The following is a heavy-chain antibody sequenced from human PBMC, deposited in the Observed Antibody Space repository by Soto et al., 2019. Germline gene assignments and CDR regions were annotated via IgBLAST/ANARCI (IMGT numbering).Heavy chain of an antibody. CDR1: GYTLTELS. CDR2: MNPNSGNT. J-gene: IGHJ4*02. V-gene: IGHV1-8*01. CDR3: ARVGLVDY. D-gene: IGHD2-2*01. Sequence: ASVKVSCKVSGYTLTELSVHWVRQAPGKGLEWMGWMNPNSGNTGYAQKFQGRVTMTRNTSISTAYMELSSLRSEDTAVYYCARVGLVDYWGQGTLVTVSS.